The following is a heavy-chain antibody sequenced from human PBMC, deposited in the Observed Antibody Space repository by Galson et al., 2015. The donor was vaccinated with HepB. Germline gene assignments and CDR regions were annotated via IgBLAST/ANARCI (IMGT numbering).Heavy chain of an antibody. CDR3: ARGGMATIGGPTFDY. CDR1: RYIFTKFG. CDR2: INPSNGNT. Sequence: SVKVSCKAYRYIFTKFGINWERQAPGQGPEWMGWINPSNGNTNYAQKFQGRVILTTDTSTSTGYMDLRSLRSDDTAVYYCARGGMATIGGPTFDYWGQGTLVTVSS. D-gene: IGHD5-24*01. J-gene: IGHJ4*02. V-gene: IGHV1-18*01.